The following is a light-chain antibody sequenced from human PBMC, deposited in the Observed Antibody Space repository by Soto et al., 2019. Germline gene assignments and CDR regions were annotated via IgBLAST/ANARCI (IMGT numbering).Light chain of an antibody. CDR1: QGISSY. V-gene: IGKV1-9*01. CDR2: AAY. CDR3: KQCNMGPIT. Sequence: IQLTQSRSSLSASVGDRVTITCVASQGISSYLAWYQQKPGKAHKLLIYAAYTLQSGVQSRFSGSGSGTDFTLTIRSLEPEDAAVYYCKQCNMGPITVGQGTGLEIK. J-gene: IGKJ5*01.